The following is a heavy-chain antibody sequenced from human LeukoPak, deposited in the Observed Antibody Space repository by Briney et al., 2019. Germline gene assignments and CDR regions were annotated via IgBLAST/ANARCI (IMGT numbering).Heavy chain of an antibody. CDR1: LYTFTYYV. J-gene: IGHJ3*02. CDR2: MNPNSGNT. V-gene: IGHV1-8*03. CDR3: ARALGVWQDAFDI. D-gene: IGHD2-21*01. Sequence: ASVTVSRKPSLYTFTYYVINWVGQSAGHGGGGLGCMNPNSGNTAYAQRFQGRVTITRNTSISTAYMELSSLRSEDTAVYYCARALGVWQDAFDIWGQGTMVTVSS.